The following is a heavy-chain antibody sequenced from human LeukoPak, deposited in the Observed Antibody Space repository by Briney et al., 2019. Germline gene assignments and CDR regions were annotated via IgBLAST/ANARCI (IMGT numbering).Heavy chain of an antibody. Sequence: KPSETLSLTCTVSGGSISSYYWSWIRQPPGKGLEWIGYIYYSGSTNYNPSLKSRVTISVDTSKNQFSLKLSSVTAADTAVYYCARLESMTTVTTRSNWLDPWGQGTLVTVSS. CDR1: GGSISSYY. CDR3: ARLESMTTVTTRSNWLDP. J-gene: IGHJ5*02. V-gene: IGHV4-59*12. CDR2: IYYSGST. D-gene: IGHD4-11*01.